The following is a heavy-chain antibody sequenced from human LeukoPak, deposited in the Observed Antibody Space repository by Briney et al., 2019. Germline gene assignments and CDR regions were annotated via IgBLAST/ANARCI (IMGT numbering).Heavy chain of an antibody. V-gene: IGHV3-64D*06. CDR1: GTAFRTYA. CDR3: VRTYDEKPLGWFET. J-gene: IGHJ5*02. CDR2: ISINGGST. Sequence: GGSLRLSCSASGTAFRTYAMHWVRQPPGKGLYYVSAISINGGSTYYADSVRGRFTISRDNSKNTLYLQMSSLRPDDTAVYYCVRTYDEKPLGWFETWGQGTLVTVSS. D-gene: IGHD5-12*01.